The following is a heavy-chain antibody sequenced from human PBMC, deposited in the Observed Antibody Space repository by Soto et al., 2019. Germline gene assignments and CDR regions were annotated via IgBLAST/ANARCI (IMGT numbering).Heavy chain of an antibody. J-gene: IGHJ5*02. D-gene: IGHD2-15*01. Sequence: XVSLRLSCADSGFTFSSYGMHWVRQAPGKGLEWVAVISYDGSNKYYADSVKGRFTISRDNSKNTLYLQMNSLRAEDTAVYYCAKEGCSPGSCYSDGGWFDPWGQGTLVTVSS. CDR2: ISYDGSNK. CDR1: GFTFSSYG. CDR3: AKEGCSPGSCYSDGGWFDP. V-gene: IGHV3-30*18.